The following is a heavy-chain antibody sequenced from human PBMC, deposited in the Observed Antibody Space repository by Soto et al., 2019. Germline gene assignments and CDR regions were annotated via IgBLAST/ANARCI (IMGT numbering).Heavy chain of an antibody. J-gene: IGHJ4*02. V-gene: IGHV3-15*01. CDR2: IKSKTDGGTT. D-gene: IGHD3-3*01. CDR3: TTVGTIFGVIRNY. CDR1: GFTFSNAW. Sequence: PGGSLRLSCAAPGFTFSNAWMSWVRQAPGKGLEWVGRIKSKTDGGTTDYAAPVKGRFTISRDDSKNTLYLQMNSLKTEDTAVYYCTTVGTIFGVIRNYWGQGTMVAVSS.